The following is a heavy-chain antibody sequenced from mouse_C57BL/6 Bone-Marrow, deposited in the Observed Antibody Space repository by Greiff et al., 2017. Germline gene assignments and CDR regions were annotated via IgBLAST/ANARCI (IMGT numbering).Heavy chain of an antibody. CDR2: IYPRSGNT. D-gene: IGHD2-14*01. J-gene: IGHJ3*01. CDR1: GYTFTSSG. CDR3: AGTTAPFAY. Sequence: QVQLKESGAELARPGASVKLSCKASGYTFTSSGISWVKQRTGQGLEWIGEIYPRSGNTYYNEKFKGKATLTADKSSSTAYMELRSLTAEDSAVYLCAGTTAPFAYWGQGTLVTVSA. V-gene: IGHV1-81*01.